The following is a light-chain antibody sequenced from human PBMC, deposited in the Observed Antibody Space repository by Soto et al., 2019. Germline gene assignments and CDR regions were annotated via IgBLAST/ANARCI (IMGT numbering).Light chain of an antibody. V-gene: IGKV3-20*01. CDR3: PQYATSPFA. CDR2: ATS. J-gene: IGKJ2*01. CDR1: ETIGRAY. Sequence: IGLTQSPGTLSLSPGERATVSCRASETIGRAYFAWYQHRPGRTPRLVLSATSNRAAGIPDRVGGSGSGADFSLTISGVEPEDFAVYYCPQYATSPFAVGQGAKLEI.